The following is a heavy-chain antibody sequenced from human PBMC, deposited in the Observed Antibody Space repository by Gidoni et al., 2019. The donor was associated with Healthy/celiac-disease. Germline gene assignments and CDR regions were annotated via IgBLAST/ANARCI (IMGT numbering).Heavy chain of an antibody. V-gene: IGHV3-23*01. CDR1: GFPFSSYA. D-gene: IGHD3-3*01. Sequence: EVQLLESGGGLVQPGGSLRLSCAASGFPFSSYAMSWVRQAPGKGLEWVSAISGSGGSTYYADSVKGRFTISRDNSKNTLYLQMNSLRAEDTAVYYCARQPQYDFWSGYREVDYWGQGTLVTVSS. CDR3: ARQPQYDFWSGYREVDY. CDR2: ISGSGGST. J-gene: IGHJ4*02.